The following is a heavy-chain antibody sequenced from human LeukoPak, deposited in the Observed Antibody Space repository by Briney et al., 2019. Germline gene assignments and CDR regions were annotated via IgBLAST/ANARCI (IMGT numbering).Heavy chain of an antibody. CDR1: GFTFSSFG. Sequence: GGSLRLSCAASGFTFSSFGMTWVRQAPGKGLEWVSAISDNGGSIFYADSVKGRFTISRDNSKNSLYLQMNSLRADDTAVYYCVKIAPDLPWGQGTLVTVS. D-gene: IGHD2-21*01. CDR2: ISDNGGSI. CDR3: VKIAPDLP. J-gene: IGHJ5*02. V-gene: IGHV3-23*01.